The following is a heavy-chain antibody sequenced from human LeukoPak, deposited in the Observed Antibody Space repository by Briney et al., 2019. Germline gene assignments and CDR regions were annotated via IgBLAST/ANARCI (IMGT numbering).Heavy chain of an antibody. J-gene: IGHJ4*02. CDR2: ISYDGTNK. Sequence: PGGSLRLSCAASGFTFNNYAMHWVRQAPDQGLEWVAVISYDGTNKYYADSVKGRFTISRDNSKNTLYLQMNSLRAEDTAVYYCAKVREHSSEGFDYWGQGTLVTVSS. D-gene: IGHD1-26*01. CDR1: GFTFNNYA. CDR3: AKVREHSSEGFDY. V-gene: IGHV3-30*04.